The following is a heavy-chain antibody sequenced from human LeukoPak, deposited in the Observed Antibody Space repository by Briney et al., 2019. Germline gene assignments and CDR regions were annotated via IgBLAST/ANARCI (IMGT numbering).Heavy chain of an antibody. Sequence: ASVTVSCKTSGYTFTDYYIHWVRQAPGQGLEWMGWIVPHSGGTKYAQKFQGRVTMTRDTSISTAYMELSRLRYDDTAVYYCATLGATSFDYWGQGALVTVSS. J-gene: IGHJ4*02. D-gene: IGHD1-26*01. CDR2: IVPHSGGT. CDR1: GYTFTDYY. V-gene: IGHV1-2*02. CDR3: ATLGATSFDY.